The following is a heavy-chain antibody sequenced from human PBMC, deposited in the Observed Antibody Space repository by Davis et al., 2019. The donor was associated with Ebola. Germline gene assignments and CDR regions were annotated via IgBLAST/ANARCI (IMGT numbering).Heavy chain of an antibody. Sequence: MPSETLSLTCTVSGGSISSYYWSWIRQPPGKGLEWIGEINHSGSTNYNPSLKSRVTISVDTSKNQFSLKLSSVTAADTAVYYCARRSSSWQRFDPWGQGTLVTVSS. CDR2: INHSGST. V-gene: IGHV4-34*01. CDR3: ARRSSSWQRFDP. D-gene: IGHD6-13*01. J-gene: IGHJ5*02. CDR1: GGSISSYY.